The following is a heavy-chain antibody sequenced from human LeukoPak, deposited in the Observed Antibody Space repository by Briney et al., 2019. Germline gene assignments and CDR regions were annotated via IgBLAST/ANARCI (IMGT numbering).Heavy chain of an antibody. V-gene: IGHV4-30-2*01. CDR2: IYHSGST. D-gene: IGHD6-13*01. CDR1: GGSISSGGYS. J-gene: IGHJ6*03. Sequence: SETLSLTCAVSGGSISSGGYSWSWIRQPPGKGLEWIGYIYHSGSTYYNPSLKSRVTISVDRSKNQFSLKLSSVTAADTAVYYCARLYSSSWYYMDVWGQGTTVTVSS. CDR3: ARLYSSSWYYMDV.